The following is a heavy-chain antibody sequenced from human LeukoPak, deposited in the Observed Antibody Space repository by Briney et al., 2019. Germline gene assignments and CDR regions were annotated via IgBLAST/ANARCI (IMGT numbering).Heavy chain of an antibody. CDR1: GYTFTGYY. J-gene: IGHJ4*02. Sequence: GASVKVSCKASGYTFTGYYMHWVRQAPGQGLEWMGWINPNSGGTNYPQKFQGRVTMTRDTSISTAYMELSRLRSDDTAVYYCAILLAHYYDSSGYSHWGQGTLVTVSS. D-gene: IGHD3-22*01. V-gene: IGHV1-2*02. CDR2: INPNSGGT. CDR3: AILLAHYYDSSGYSH.